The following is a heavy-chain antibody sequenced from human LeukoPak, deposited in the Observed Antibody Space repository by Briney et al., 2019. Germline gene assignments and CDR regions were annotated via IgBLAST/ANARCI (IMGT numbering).Heavy chain of an antibody. CDR2: ISYDGSNK. V-gene: IGHV3-30*03. Sequence: GRSLRLSCAPSGFTFSSYGMTWVRQAPGKGLEWVALISYDGSNKYYAESVKGRFTISRDNSKNTLYLQMNSLRAEDTAVYYCARVTFNYFGSGDAFDIWGQGTMVTVSS. CDR1: GFTFSSYG. J-gene: IGHJ3*02. D-gene: IGHD3-10*01. CDR3: ARVTFNYFGSGDAFDI.